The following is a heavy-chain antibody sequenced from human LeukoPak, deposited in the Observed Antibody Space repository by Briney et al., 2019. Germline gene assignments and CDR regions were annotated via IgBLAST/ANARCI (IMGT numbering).Heavy chain of an antibody. J-gene: IGHJ5*02. D-gene: IGHD3-10*01. CDR3: ARSGVGWFDH. V-gene: IGHV3-53*01. CDR2: MYAGGNT. Sequence: PGGSLRLSCAASGFTVSSNFMSWVRQAPGKGLEWVSVMYAGGNTYYADSVKGRFTIPRDNSKNTLYLQMSTLRVEDTAVYYCARSGVGWFDHWGQGTLVTVSS. CDR1: GFTVSSNF.